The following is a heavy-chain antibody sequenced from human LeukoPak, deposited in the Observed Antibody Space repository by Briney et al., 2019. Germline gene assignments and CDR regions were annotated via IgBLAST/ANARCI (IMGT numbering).Heavy chain of an antibody. J-gene: IGHJ4*02. Sequence: GGSLRLSCAASGFTVSSNYMSWVRQAPRKGLEWVSVIYSGGSTYYADSVKGRFTISRDNSENTLYLQMNSLRAEDTAVYYCARGLGTNYGGYCSGGSCPFYWGQGTLVTVSS. D-gene: IGHD2-15*01. CDR2: IYSGGST. V-gene: IGHV3-53*01. CDR1: GFTVSSNY. CDR3: ARGLGTNYGGYCSGGSCPFY.